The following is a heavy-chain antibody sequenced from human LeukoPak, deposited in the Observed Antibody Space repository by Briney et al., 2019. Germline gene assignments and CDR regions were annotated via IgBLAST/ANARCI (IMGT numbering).Heavy chain of an antibody. D-gene: IGHD6-6*01. CDR2: IYYSGST. J-gene: IGHJ4*02. CDR3: ARAPPSIAARPPHFDY. V-gene: IGHV4-31*11. CDR1: GSSISSGGYS. Sequence: NPSQTLSLTCAVSGSSISSGGYSWSWIRQHPGKGLEWIGYIYYSGSTYYNPSLKSRVSISVDTSKNQFSLKLSSVTAADTAVYYCARAPPSIAARPPHFDYWGQGTLVTVSS.